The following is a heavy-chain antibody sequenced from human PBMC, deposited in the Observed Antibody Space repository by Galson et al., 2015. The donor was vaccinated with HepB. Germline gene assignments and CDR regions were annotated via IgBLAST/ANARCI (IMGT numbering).Heavy chain of an antibody. CDR2: IGRAGDT. CDR3: ARLTYDSTGYHYAY. CDR1: QFTFSNYD. D-gene: IGHD3-22*01. Sequence: SLRFSCAASQFTFSNYDMHWVRQVSGKGLEWVAAIGRAGDTYYADSVKGRFTISRENALRSFYLQMNSLSAGDTAVYYCARLTYDSTGYHYAYWGQGTLVTVSS. J-gene: IGHJ4*02. V-gene: IGHV3-13*04.